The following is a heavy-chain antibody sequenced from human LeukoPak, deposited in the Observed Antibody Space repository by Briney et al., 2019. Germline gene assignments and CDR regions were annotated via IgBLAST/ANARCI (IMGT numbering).Heavy chain of an antibody. CDR1: GYTFTSYG. V-gene: IGHV1-18*01. CDR2: ISAYNGNT. CDR3: ASKRCSGGSCYFDY. D-gene: IGHD2-15*01. J-gene: IGHJ4*02. Sequence: GASVKVSCKASGYTFTSYGISWVRQAPGQGLEWMGWISAYNGNTNYAQKLQGRVTMTTDTSTSTAYMELRSLRSDDTAVYYCASKRCSGGSCYFDYWGQGTLVTVSS.